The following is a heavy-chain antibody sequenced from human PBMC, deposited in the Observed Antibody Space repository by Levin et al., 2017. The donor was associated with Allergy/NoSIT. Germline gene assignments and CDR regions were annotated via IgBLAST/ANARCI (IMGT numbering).Heavy chain of an antibody. D-gene: IGHD3-22*01. V-gene: IGHV4-59*01. Sequence: SETLSLTCTVSGGSISSYYWSWIRQPPGKGLEWIGYIYYSGSTNYNPSLKSRVTISVDTSKNQFSLKLSSVTAADTAVYYCARVRGHYDSSGFDYWGQGTLVTVSS. CDR3: ARVRGHYDSSGFDY. J-gene: IGHJ4*02. CDR1: GGSISSYY. CDR2: IYYSGST.